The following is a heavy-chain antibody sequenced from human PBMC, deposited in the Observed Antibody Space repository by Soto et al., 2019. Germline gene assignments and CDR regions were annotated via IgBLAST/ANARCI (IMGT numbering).Heavy chain of an antibody. D-gene: IGHD5-12*01. V-gene: IGHV4-59*01. CDR2: IYYSGST. J-gene: IGHJ4*02. CDR3: ARGPYGGYTY. Sequence: QVQLQESGPGLVKPSETLSLTCTVSGGSISSYYWSWIRQPPGKGLEWIGYIYYSGSTNYNPSLQSRVTISVDTSKNQFPLKLSSVTAADTAVYYCARGPYGGYTYWGQGPLVTVSS. CDR1: GGSISSYY.